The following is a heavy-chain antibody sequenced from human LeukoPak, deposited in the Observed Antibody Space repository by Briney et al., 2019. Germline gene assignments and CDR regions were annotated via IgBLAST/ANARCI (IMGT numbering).Heavy chain of an antibody. CDR2: ISAYNGNT. V-gene: IGHV1-18*01. CDR1: GGTFSSFA. J-gene: IGHJ5*02. D-gene: IGHD6-13*01. Sequence: GSSVKVSCKASGGTFSSFAISWVRQAPGQGLEWMGWISAYNGNTNYAQKLQGRVTMTTDTSTSTAYMELRSLRSDDTAVYYCARHPQIAAAINWFDPWGQGTLVTVSS. CDR3: ARHPQIAAAINWFDP.